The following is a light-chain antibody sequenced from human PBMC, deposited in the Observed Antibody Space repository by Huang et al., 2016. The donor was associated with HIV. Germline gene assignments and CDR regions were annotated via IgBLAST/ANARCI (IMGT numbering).Light chain of an antibody. CDR2: DAA. V-gene: IGKV3D-20*01. J-gene: IGKJ2*01. Sequence: EIVLTQSPATLSLSPGERATLSCRATQSIRNRYLAWFQQKPGLAPRRLIYDAANRATGSPDRFSGCGSGTDFTLTISSLEPEDFAVYYCQQYGSSSYTFGQGTKLELK. CDR3: QQYGSSSYT. CDR1: QSIRNRY.